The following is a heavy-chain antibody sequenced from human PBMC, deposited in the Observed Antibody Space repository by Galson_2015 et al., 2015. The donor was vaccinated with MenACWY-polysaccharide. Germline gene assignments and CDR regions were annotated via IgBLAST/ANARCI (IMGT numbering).Heavy chain of an antibody. CDR3: ARLRGLGGQFYCDS. V-gene: IGHV5-51*03. Sequence: QSGAEVKKPGESLKISCKASGYIFNNYWIGWVRQMPDKGLEWMGRIFPDNSDPRYSPSFQGQVTVSVDKSTSTAYLHLSGLKASDTGMYYCARLRGLGGQFYCDSWGQGSLVTVSS. CDR1: GYIFNNYW. CDR2: IFPDNSDP. D-gene: IGHD4-23*01. J-gene: IGHJ4*02.